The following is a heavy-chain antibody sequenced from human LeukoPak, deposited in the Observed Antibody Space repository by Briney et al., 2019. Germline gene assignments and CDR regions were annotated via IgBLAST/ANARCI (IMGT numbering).Heavy chain of an antibody. D-gene: IGHD1-14*01. V-gene: IGHV3-23*01. CDR2: ISGSGSST. J-gene: IGHJ4*02. Sequence: GSLRLSCAASGFTFSSYAMSWVRQAPGKGLEWVSAISGSGSSTYYADSVKGRFTISRDKSKNTLYLQMDSLRAEDTAVYYCAKETGGSLDYWGQGTLVTVSS. CDR1: GFTFSSYA. CDR3: AKETGGSLDY.